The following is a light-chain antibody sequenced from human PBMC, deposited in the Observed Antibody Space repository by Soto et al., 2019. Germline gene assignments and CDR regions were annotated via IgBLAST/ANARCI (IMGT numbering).Light chain of an antibody. CDR2: DAS. Sequence: EIVVTQSPATLSLSPGERATLSCRASQSVSSHLAWYQQKPGQAPRLLIYDASNRATGIPARFSGSGSGTDFTLTISSLDPEDFAVYYCQQRSNWPPITFGQGTRLEIK. J-gene: IGKJ5*01. CDR1: QSVSSH. V-gene: IGKV3-11*01. CDR3: QQRSNWPPIT.